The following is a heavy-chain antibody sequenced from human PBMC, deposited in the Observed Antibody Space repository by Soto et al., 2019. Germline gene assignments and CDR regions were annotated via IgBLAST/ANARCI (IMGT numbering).Heavy chain of an antibody. CDR1: GFTFSSYW. CDR3: ARVRMVPFGYYYYGMDV. V-gene: IGHV3-74*01. J-gene: IGHJ6*02. CDR2: INSDGSST. Sequence: QPGGSLRLSCAASGFTFSSYWMHWVRQAPGKGLVWVSRINSDGSSTSYADSVKGRFTISRDNAKNTLYLQMNSLRAEDTAVYYCARVRMVPFGYYYYGMDVWGQGTTVTVSS. D-gene: IGHD3-16*01.